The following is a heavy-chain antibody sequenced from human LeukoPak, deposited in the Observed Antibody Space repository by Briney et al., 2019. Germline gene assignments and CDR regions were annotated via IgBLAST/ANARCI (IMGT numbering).Heavy chain of an antibody. CDR2: IMPLLGMT. J-gene: IGHJ6*03. Sequence: SVKVSCKASGDTFNVYGFSWVRQAPPQGLEWMGGIMPLLGMTHYVHNSQGRVSISTDESTSTVYMDLSSLGSEDTAVYYCASGRLRFLEHYHYFYMDFWGRGTTVTVSS. D-gene: IGHD3-3*01. V-gene: IGHV1-69*10. CDR1: GDTFNVYG. CDR3: ASGRLRFLEHYHYFYMDF.